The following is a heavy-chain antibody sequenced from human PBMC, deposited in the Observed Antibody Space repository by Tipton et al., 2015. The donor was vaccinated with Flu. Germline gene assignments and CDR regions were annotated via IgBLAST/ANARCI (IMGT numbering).Heavy chain of an antibody. CDR2: IYQSGST. D-gene: IGHD6-19*01. CDR3: ATSSGYYNWFDP. J-gene: IGHJ5*02. V-gene: IGHV4-4*02. Sequence: GLVKPSGTLSLTCAVSGGSISNTNWWSWVRQPPGEGLEWIGRIYQSGSTNYNPSLKSRLTITLDKSKNQFSLRLNSVTSADTAVYYGATSSGYYNWFDPWGQGTLVTVSS. CDR1: GGSISNTNW.